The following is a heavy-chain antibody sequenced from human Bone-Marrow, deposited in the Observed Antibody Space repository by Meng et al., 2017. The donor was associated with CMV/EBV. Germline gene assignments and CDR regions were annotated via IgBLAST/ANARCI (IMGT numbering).Heavy chain of an antibody. CDR1: GFTFSSYA. Sequence: GGSLRLSCAASGFTFSSYAMSWVRQAPGKGLEGVSAISGSGGSTYYADSVKGRFTISRDNSKNTLYLQMNSLRAEDTAVYYCAKDRRRITIFGVVNNWFDPWGQGTLVTVSS. J-gene: IGHJ5*02. D-gene: IGHD3-3*01. CDR2: ISGSGGST. V-gene: IGHV3-23*01. CDR3: AKDRRRITIFGVVNNWFDP.